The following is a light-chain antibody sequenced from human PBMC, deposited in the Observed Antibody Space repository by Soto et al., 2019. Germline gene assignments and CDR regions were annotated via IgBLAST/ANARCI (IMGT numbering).Light chain of an antibody. V-gene: IGKV3-20*01. CDR3: LQYGMPLWT. CDR2: AAS. Sequence: EIALTQSPGTPSLSPGARATLSCSASQSATGKYLAWYQHNPGQAPRLLIYAASIGATGIPDRFSGSGSGTDFTLTISRLGPEDFAVYYCLQYGMPLWTFGQGNKVEIK. CDR1: QSATGKY. J-gene: IGKJ1*01.